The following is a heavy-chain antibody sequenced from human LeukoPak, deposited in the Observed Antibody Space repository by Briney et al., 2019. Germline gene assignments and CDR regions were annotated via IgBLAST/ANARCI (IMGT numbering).Heavy chain of an antibody. V-gene: IGHV3-7*01. D-gene: IGHD3-16*01. CDR2: IKHDESEK. CDR3: TRRLDD. Sequence: AGGSLRLSCAASGFSFNSEWMDWVRQAPGKGLEWVANIKHDESEKNYLDSVKGRFTISRDNAQNSLYLQMNGLRVEDTAVYYCTRRLDDWGQGTLVTVSS. J-gene: IGHJ4*02. CDR1: GFSFNSEW.